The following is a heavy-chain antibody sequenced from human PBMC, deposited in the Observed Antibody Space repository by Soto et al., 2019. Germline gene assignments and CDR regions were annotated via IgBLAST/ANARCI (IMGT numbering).Heavy chain of an antibody. D-gene: IGHD2-2*01. Sequence: GGSLRLSCAASGFTFSSYSMNWVRQAPGKGLEWVSSISSSSSYIYYADSVKGRFTISRDNAKNSLYLQMNSLRAEDTAVYYCARGRQYCSSTSCRTKYYFDYWGQGTLVTVSS. J-gene: IGHJ4*02. V-gene: IGHV3-21*01. CDR1: GFTFSSYS. CDR3: ARGRQYCSSTSCRTKYYFDY. CDR2: ISSSSSYI.